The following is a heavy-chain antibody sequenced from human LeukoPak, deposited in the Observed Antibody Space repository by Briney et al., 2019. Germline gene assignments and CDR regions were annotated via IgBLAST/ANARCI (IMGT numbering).Heavy chain of an antibody. CDR2: IYTSGST. Sequence: SETLSLTCTVSVGSISSYYWFWIRQPAVKGLEWIGRIYTSGSTNYNPSLKSRVTMSVDTSKNQFSLKLSSVTAADTAVYYCARDKGYCSGGSCQRYYYDSSGYENWFDPWGQGTLVTVSS. CDR1: VGSISSYY. D-gene: IGHD2-15*01. CDR3: ARDKGYCSGGSCQRYYYDSSGYENWFDP. J-gene: IGHJ5*02. V-gene: IGHV4-4*07.